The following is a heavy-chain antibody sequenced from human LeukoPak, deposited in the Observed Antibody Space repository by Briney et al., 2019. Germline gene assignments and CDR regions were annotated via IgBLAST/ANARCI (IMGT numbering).Heavy chain of an antibody. V-gene: IGHV3-23*01. CDR1: GFTFSSYA. CDR2: ISGSGGST. CDR3: AFAETSYSAFDI. Sequence: GGSLRFSCAASGFTFSSYAMSWDRQAPGKGLEWVSAISGSGGSTYYADSVKGRFTISRDNSKNTLYLQMNSLRAEDTAVYYCAFAETSYSAFDIWGQGTMVTVSS. J-gene: IGHJ3*02. D-gene: IGHD2-2*01.